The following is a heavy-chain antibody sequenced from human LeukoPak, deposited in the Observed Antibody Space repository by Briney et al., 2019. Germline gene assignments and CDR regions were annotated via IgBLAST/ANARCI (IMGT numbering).Heavy chain of an antibody. CDR2: FCYSEST. CDR1: GGSISSTSYY. V-gene: IGHV4-39*01. CDR3: ARGLRQYCSGGSCYSYDY. J-gene: IGHJ4*02. Sequence: MSSETLSLTCSVSGGSISSTSYYWGWIRQPPGKGLEWIGSFCYSESTYYNVSLKSRVTISVDTSKNQFSLKLSSVTAADTAVYYCARGLRQYCSGGSCYSYDYWGQGTLVTVSS. D-gene: IGHD2-15*01.